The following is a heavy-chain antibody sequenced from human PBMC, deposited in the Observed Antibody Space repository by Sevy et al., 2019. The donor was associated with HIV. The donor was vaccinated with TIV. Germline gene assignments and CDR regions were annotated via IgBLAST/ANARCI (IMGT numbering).Heavy chain of an antibody. CDR3: TTDPIILLLETDDMDV. V-gene: IGHV3-15*01. J-gene: IGHJ6*02. CDR1: GFTFTYAW. CDR2: IKSKTDGETI. Sequence: GGSLRLSCAASGFTFTYAWMNWVRQAPGKGLEWVGRIKSKTDGETIDYAAPVRGRFTISRDDSKNTLYLQMNSLKTEDAAVYYCTTDPIILLLETDDMDVWGQETTVTVSS. D-gene: IGHD2-21*01.